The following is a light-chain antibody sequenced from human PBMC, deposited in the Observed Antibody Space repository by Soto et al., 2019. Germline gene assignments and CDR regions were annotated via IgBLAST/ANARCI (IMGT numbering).Light chain of an antibody. CDR2: AAS. J-gene: IGKJ4*01. CDR1: QSISSY. V-gene: IGKV1-39*01. CDR3: QQSYSTPPT. Sequence: DLQMTQSPSSLSASVGDRVTITCRASQSISSYLNWYQQKPGKAPKLLIYAASSLQSGFPSRFSGCGSRTDFTLTISSLQPEDFATYYCQQSYSTPPTFGGGTKVEIK.